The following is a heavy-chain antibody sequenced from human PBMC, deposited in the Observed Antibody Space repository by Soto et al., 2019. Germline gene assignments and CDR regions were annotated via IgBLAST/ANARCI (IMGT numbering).Heavy chain of an antibody. CDR2: IYYSGST. Sequence: SETLSLTCTVSGGSISSGGYYWSWIRQHPGKGLEWIGYIYYSGSTYYNPSLKSRVTISVDTSKNQFSLKLSSVTAADTAVYYCARMGAKYYGPGSYYHLYYYYGMDVWGQGTTVTVSS. CDR3: ARMGAKYYGPGSYYHLYYYYGMDV. CDR1: GGSISSGGYY. J-gene: IGHJ6*02. V-gene: IGHV4-31*03. D-gene: IGHD3-10*01.